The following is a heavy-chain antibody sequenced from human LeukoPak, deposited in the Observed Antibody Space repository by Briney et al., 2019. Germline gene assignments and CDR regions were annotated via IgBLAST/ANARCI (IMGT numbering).Heavy chain of an antibody. Sequence: GGSLRLSCAASGFTFSDYYMGWIRQAPGKGLEWVSYISSSGSTIYYADSVKGRFTISRDNAKNSLYLQMNSLRAEDTAVYYCARDQHDYGALFDYWGQGTLVTVSS. J-gene: IGHJ4*02. V-gene: IGHV3-11*01. CDR1: GFTFSDYY. D-gene: IGHD4-17*01. CDR3: ARDQHDYGALFDY. CDR2: ISSSGSTI.